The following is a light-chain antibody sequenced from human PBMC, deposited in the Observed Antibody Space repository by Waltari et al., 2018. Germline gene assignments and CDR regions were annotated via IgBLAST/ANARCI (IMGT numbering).Light chain of an antibody. CDR3: HSRDTISTRV. CDR2: GQN. Sequence: ALGQTVRITCQGDSLRRYYASWYQQRPGQAPVLVLYGQNNRPSGIPDRFSGSASGNTASLTITGTQAEDEADYYCHSRDTISTRVFGGGTRLTV. CDR1: SLRRYY. V-gene: IGLV3-19*01. J-gene: IGLJ3*02.